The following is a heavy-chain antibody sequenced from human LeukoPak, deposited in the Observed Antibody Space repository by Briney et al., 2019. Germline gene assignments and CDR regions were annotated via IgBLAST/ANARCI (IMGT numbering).Heavy chain of an antibody. CDR2: ISGSGGST. D-gene: IGHD1-14*01. J-gene: IGHJ4*02. CDR3: AKPARTDYADY. Sequence: PGGSLRLSCVASGFTFRNYGMNWVRQAPGKGLEWVSAISGSGGSTYYADSVKGRFTISRDNSKNTLYLQMNSLRAEDTAVYYCAKPARTDYADYWGQGTLVTVSS. V-gene: IGHV3-23*01. CDR1: GFTFRNYG.